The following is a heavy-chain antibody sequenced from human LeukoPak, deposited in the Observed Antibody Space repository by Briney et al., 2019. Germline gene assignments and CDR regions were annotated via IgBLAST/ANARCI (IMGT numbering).Heavy chain of an antibody. CDR1: GGSISSGGYS. D-gene: IGHD3-10*01. J-gene: IGHJ5*02. V-gene: IGHV4-30-2*01. CDR3: ARVYMVRGVNP. CDR2: IYHSGST. Sequence: ASETLSLTCAVSGGSISSGGYSWSWIRQPPGKGLEWIGYIYHSGSTYYNPSLKSRVTISVDRSKNQFSLKLSSVTAADTAVYYCARVYMVRGVNPWGQGTLVTVSS.